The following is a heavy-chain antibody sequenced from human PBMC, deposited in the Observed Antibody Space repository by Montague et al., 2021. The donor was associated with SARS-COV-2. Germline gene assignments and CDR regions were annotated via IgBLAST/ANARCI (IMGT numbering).Heavy chain of an antibody. CDR3: AKSPWGGSSGWFDY. V-gene: IGHV3-23*03. J-gene: IGHJ4*02. CDR1: GFTFSSYA. D-gene: IGHD6-19*01. CDR2: IYSGGSST. Sequence: SLRLSCAASGFTFSSYAMSWVRQAPGKGLEWASVIYSGGSSTYYADSVKGRFTISRDNSRNTLYLQMNSLRAEDTAVYFCAKSPWGGSSGWFDYWGQGTLVTVSS.